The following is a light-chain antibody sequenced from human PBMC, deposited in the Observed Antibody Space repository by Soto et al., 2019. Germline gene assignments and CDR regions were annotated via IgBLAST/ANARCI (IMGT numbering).Light chain of an antibody. CDR2: GNS. CDR1: SSNIGAGYD. CDR3: QSYDGSLSGSV. V-gene: IGLV1-40*01. J-gene: IGLJ2*01. Sequence: QSVLTQPPSVSGAPGQRVTISCTGSSSNIGAGYDVHWYQQLPGTAPKLLIYGNSNRPSGVPDRFSGSKSGTSASLAITGLQAEDEADYCCQSYDGSLSGSVFGGGTKLTVL.